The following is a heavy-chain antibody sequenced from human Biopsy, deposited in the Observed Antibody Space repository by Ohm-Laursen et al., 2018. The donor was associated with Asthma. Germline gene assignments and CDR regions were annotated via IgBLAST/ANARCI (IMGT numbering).Heavy chain of an antibody. Sequence: GASVKVSCKASGYTFTSYDINWVRQATGQGLEWMGWMNPNSGNTGYPQNFQGRVTMTRDTSISTAYMELSSLRYEDTAVYYCASLFLQGFDPWGQGTPVTVSS. V-gene: IGHV1-8*01. D-gene: IGHD3-3*01. J-gene: IGHJ5*02. CDR3: ASLFLQGFDP. CDR1: GYTFTSYD. CDR2: MNPNSGNT.